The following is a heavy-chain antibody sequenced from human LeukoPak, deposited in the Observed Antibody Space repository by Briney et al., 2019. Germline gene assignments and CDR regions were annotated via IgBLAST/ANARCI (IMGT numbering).Heavy chain of an antibody. CDR3: ARDHHPSYYLPDY. CDR2: IKEDGSEK. Sequence: GSLRLSCAVSGFTFISYWMTWVRQAPGKGLEWVASIKEDGSEKYYEDSVKGRFTISRDNAKNSLYLQMNSLSAEDTAVYYCARDHHPSYYLPDYWGQGTLVTVSS. CDR1: GFTFISYW. V-gene: IGHV3-7*04. D-gene: IGHD1-26*01. J-gene: IGHJ4*02.